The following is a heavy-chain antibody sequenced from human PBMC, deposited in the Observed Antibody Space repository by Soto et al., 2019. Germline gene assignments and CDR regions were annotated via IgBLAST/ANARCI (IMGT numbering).Heavy chain of an antibody. V-gene: IGHV1-2*02. CDR2: INPNSGGT. Sequence: ASVKVSCKASGYTFTGYYMHWVRQAPGQGLEWMGWINPNSGGTNYAQKFQGRVTMTRDTSISTAYMELSRLRSDDTAVYYCARDKATVTTYDPRFSRPQGFDPCG. CDR3: ARDKATVTTYDPRFSRPQGFDP. J-gene: IGHJ5*02. D-gene: IGHD4-17*01. CDR1: GYTFTGYY.